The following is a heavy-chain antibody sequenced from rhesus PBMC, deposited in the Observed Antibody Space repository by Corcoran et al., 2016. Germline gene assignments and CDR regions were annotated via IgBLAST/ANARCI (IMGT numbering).Heavy chain of an antibody. D-gene: IGHD1-44*01. CDR3: GRGRPWDGWQS. V-gene: IGHV4S2*01. Sequence: QVLLQESRPGLAKASETLPPTCAVSGASISNTYWTCIRPAPGKGLEWIGRIFRGGGCTSDDPALKSRGTHSIGPSKNQFSQRLDAVTAADTAGYYGGRGRPWDGWQSGGQGIVVTVSS. CDR1: GASISNTY. CDR2: IFRGGGCT. J-gene: IGHJ6*01.